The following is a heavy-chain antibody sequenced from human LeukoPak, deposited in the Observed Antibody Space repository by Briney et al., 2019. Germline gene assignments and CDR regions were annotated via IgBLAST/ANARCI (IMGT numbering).Heavy chain of an antibody. CDR1: GSTFSSYW. Sequence: QPGGSLRLSCAASGSTFSSYWMHWVRQAPGKGLVWVSRINSDGSLTNYADSVKGRFTISRDNAENMLFLQMNSLRAEDTAVYYCASFGTTDYWGQGSLVTVSS. CDR3: ASFGTTDY. CDR2: INSDGSLT. J-gene: IGHJ4*02. D-gene: IGHD1-1*01. V-gene: IGHV3-74*01.